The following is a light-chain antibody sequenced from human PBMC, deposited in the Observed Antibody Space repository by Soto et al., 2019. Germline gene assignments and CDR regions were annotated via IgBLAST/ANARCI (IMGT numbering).Light chain of an antibody. V-gene: IGKV1-5*03. J-gene: IGKJ4*01. Sequence: DIQMTQSPSTLSASVGDRVTITCRTSQSISSWLAWYQQKPGKAPKLLIHQASSLESGVPSGFSGSGSGTEFTLTISSLQPDDFATYYCQQYISYPIAFGGGTKVDIK. CDR3: QQYISYPIA. CDR1: QSISSW. CDR2: QAS.